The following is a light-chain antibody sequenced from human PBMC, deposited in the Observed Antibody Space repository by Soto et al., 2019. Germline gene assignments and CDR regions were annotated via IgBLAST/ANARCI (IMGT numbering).Light chain of an antibody. CDR2: EGS. V-gene: IGLV2-14*02. J-gene: IGLJ1*01. Sequence: QSALTQPASVSGSPGQSITISCTGTSSDVGSYNLVSWYQQHPGKAPKLMIYEGSKRPSGVSNRFSGSKSGNTASLTISGLQAEDEADYYCQSCDSSLTACFFGTGTKVTVL. CDR1: SSDVGSYNL. CDR3: QSCDSSLTACF.